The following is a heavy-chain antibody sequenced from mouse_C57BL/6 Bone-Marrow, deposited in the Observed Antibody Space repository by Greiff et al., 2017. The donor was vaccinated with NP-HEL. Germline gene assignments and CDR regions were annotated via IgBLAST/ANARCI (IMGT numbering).Heavy chain of an antibody. CDR3: ANSYCGALIYYAMDY. Sequence: QVQLQQSGPGLVQPSQSLSITCTVSGFSLTSYGVHWVRQSPGKGLEWLGVIWRGGSTDYNAAFMSRLSITKDNSKSQFFFKMNSLPAVYTAIYYCANSYCGALIYYAMDYWGQGASVTVSS. D-gene: IGHD2-12*01. CDR1: GFSLTSYG. V-gene: IGHV2-5*01. J-gene: IGHJ4*01. CDR2: IWRGGST.